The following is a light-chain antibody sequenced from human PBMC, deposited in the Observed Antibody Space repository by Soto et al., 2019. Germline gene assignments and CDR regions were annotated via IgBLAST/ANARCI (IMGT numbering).Light chain of an antibody. Sequence: IVLTQSPGTLSLSPGERATLSCRASQSVSSYSLAWYQKKPGQAPRLLIYGASSRAAGIPDRFSGSGSGTDFTLTISGLEPEDFATYYCQQSYSTPPWTFGQGTKVDIK. CDR2: GAS. V-gene: IGKV3-20*01. CDR1: QSVSSYS. J-gene: IGKJ1*01. CDR3: QQSYSTPPWT.